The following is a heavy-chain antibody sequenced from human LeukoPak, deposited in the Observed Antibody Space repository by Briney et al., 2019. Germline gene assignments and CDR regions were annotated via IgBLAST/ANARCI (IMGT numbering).Heavy chain of an antibody. V-gene: IGHV4-38-2*02. Sequence: SETLSLTCTVSGYSISSGYYWGWIRQPPGKGLEWIGSIYHSGSTYYNPSLKSRVTISVDTSKNQFSLKLSSVTAADTAVYYCARYTPHWYFDLWGRGTLVTVSS. D-gene: IGHD2-15*01. CDR1: GYSISSGYY. CDR2: IYHSGST. CDR3: ARYTPHWYFDL. J-gene: IGHJ2*01.